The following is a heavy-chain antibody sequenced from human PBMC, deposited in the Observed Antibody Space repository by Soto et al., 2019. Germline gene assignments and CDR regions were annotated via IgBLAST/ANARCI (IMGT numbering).Heavy chain of an antibody. J-gene: IGHJ6*02. Sequence: GGSLRLSCAASGFTFSSYGMHWVRQAPGKGLEWVAVIWYDGSNKYYADSVKGRFTISRDNSKNTLYLQMNSLRAEDTAVYYCARDRADIVVVPAAPHYYGMDVWGQGTTVTVSS. CDR2: IWYDGSNK. D-gene: IGHD2-2*01. CDR1: GFTFSSYG. V-gene: IGHV3-33*01. CDR3: ARDRADIVVVPAAPHYYGMDV.